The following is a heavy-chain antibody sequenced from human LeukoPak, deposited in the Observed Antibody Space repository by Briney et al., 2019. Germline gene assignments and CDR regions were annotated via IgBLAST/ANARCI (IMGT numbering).Heavy chain of an antibody. Sequence: SVKVSCKASGGTFSSYAISWVRQAPGQGLEWMGRIIPILGIANYAQKFQGRVTITADKSTSTAYMELSSLRSEDTAVYYCARDLRENWFDPWGQGTLVTVSS. CDR1: GGTFSSYA. V-gene: IGHV1-69*04. CDR3: ARDLRENWFDP. J-gene: IGHJ5*02. CDR2: IIPILGIA.